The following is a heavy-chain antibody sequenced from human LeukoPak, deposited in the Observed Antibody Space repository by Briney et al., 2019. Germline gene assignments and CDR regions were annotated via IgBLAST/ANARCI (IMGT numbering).Heavy chain of an antibody. V-gene: IGHV3-23*01. CDR1: GFTFSSYA. J-gene: IGHJ4*02. D-gene: IGHD6-13*01. CDR2: ISGSGGST. CDR3: AKSPNSWYHGGEGRFDY. Sequence: GGSLRLSCAASGFTFSSYAMSWVRQAPGKGLEWVSAISGSGGSTYYADSVKGRFTISRDNSKNTLYLQMNSLRAEDTAVYYCAKSPNSWYHGGEGRFDYWGQGTLVTVSS.